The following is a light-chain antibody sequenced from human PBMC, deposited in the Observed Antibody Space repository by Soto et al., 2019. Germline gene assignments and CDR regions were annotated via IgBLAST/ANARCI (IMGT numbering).Light chain of an antibody. J-gene: IGLJ1*01. V-gene: IGLV2-11*01. CDR3: CSCAGSYSNTCV. Sequence: QSALTQPRSVSGSPGQSVTISCTGTSSDVGGYNDVSWYQHHPGNATKLMVYDVRKRPSGVPDRFSGSKSGNTSSLTISGLQAEDEADYYCCSCAGSYSNTCVFGSGTKLTVL. CDR2: DVR. CDR1: SSDVGGYND.